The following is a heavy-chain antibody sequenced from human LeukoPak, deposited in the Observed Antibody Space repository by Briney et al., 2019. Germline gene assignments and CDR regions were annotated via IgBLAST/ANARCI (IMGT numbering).Heavy chain of an antibody. V-gene: IGHV4-59*08. D-gene: IGHD6-13*01. CDR1: GDSINAYY. Sequence: PSEPLSLTCTVSGDSINAYYWVWIRQPPGKGLVWIGYIYFSGSTKYNPSLESRATISVDTSKNQFSLKLSSVTAADTAVYYCARRRAEGGSNGHYNWFDPWGQGIQVTVSS. CDR2: IYFSGST. J-gene: IGHJ5*02. CDR3: ARRRAEGGSNGHYNWFDP.